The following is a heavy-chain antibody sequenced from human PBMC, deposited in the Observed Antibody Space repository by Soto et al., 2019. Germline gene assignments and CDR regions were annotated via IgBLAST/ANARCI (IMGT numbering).Heavy chain of an antibody. CDR1: GFTFSSYS. CDR2: IGKGGDT. Sequence: GGSLRLSCAASGFTFSSYSMNWVRQVTGKGLEWVSSIGKGGDTHYADSVKGRFTISRENAKNSLYLQMSSLRAGDTAVYYCVRDPAGHGMDVWGQGTTVTVSS. J-gene: IGHJ6*02. V-gene: IGHV3-13*01. D-gene: IGHD3-10*01. CDR3: VRDPAGHGMDV.